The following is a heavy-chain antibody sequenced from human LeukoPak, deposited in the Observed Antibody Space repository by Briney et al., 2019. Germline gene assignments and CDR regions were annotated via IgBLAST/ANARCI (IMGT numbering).Heavy chain of an antibody. CDR3: ARDSASLWFGELSGWFAP. Sequence: GGSLRLSCAASGITASSNYMSWVRQAPGKGLEWVSSISSSSSYIYYADSVKGRLTISRDNAKYSLYLQMNSLRAEDTAVYYCARDSASLWFGELSGWFAPWGQGTLVTVSS. V-gene: IGHV3-21*01. D-gene: IGHD3-10*01. CDR2: ISSSSSYI. CDR1: GITASSNY. J-gene: IGHJ5*02.